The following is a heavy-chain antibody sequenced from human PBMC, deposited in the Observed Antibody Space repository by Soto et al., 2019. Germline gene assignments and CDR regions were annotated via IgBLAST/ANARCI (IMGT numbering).Heavy chain of an antibody. D-gene: IGHD3-10*01. V-gene: IGHV4-59*01. CDR1: GGSISGYY. CDR2: VYYSGST. Sequence: SETLSLTCTVSGGSISGYYWSWIRQPPGKGLEWIGYVYYSGSTNYNPSLTSRVTISVDTSKNQFSLKLSSVTAADTAVYYCARDTYGSGSYYDPGSGAFDIWGQGTMVTVSS. CDR3: ARDTYGSGSYYDPGSGAFDI. J-gene: IGHJ3*02.